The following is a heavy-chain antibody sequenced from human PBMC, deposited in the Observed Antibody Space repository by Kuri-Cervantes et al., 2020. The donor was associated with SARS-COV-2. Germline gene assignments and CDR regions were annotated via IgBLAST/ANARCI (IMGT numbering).Heavy chain of an antibody. V-gene: IGHV3-9*01. Sequence: SLKISCAASGFTFDDYAMHWVRQAPGKGLEWVSGISWNSGSIGYADSVKGRFTTSRDNSKNTLYLQMNSLRAEDTAVYYCAKARHDYGDYANGRWYFDLWGRGTLVTVSS. CDR1: GFTFDDYA. J-gene: IGHJ2*01. D-gene: IGHD4-17*01. CDR2: ISWNSGSI. CDR3: AKARHDYGDYANGRWYFDL.